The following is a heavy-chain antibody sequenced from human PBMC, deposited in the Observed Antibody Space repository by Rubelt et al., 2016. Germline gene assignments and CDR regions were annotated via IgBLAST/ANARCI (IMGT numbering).Heavy chain of an antibody. Sequence: SGFTVSSNYMSWVRQAPGKGLEWVSVIYSGGSTYYADSVKGRFTISRDNSKNTLYLQMNSLRSEDTAVYYCAREAGSGWYGLVRDVWGQGTTVTVSS. CDR2: IYSGGST. V-gene: IGHV3-53*05. J-gene: IGHJ6*02. D-gene: IGHD6-19*01. CDR1: GFTVSSNY. CDR3: AREAGSGWYGLVRDV.